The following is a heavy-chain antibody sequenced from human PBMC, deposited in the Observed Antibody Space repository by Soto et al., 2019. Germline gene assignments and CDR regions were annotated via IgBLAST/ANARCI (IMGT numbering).Heavy chain of an antibody. Sequence: SVKVSCKASGGTFSSYAISWVRQAPGQGLEWMGGIIPIFGTANYAQKFQGRVTITADESTSTAYMELSSLRSEDTAVYYCASSIRITMIVVGDYWGQGAMVPVYS. CDR2: IIPIFGTA. J-gene: IGHJ4*02. V-gene: IGHV1-69*13. CDR3: ASSIRITMIVVGDY. D-gene: IGHD3-22*01. CDR1: GGTFSSYA.